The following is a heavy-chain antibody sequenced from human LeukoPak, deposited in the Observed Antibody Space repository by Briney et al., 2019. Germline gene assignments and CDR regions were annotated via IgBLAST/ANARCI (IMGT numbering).Heavy chain of an antibody. CDR1: GFIFSSFG. CDR3: VRGLTSAAGTFDY. Sequence: GGSLRLSCAASGFIFSSFGMHWVRQAPGKGLEWAAFIHYDGSSVHYADSVKGRFTISRDNSKNTLYLQMNSLREEDTAVYYCVRGLTSAAGTFDYWGQGTLVTVSS. J-gene: IGHJ4*02. V-gene: IGHV3-30*02. CDR2: IHYDGSSV. D-gene: IGHD6-13*01.